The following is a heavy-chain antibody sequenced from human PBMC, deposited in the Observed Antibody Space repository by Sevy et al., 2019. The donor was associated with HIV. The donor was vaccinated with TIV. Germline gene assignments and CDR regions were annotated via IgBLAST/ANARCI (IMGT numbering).Heavy chain of an antibody. CDR3: ATGITGTTRPYFDY. CDR1: GSTFSRYV. V-gene: IGHV1-69*13. J-gene: IGHJ4*02. CDR2: IIPIFGPA. Sequence: ASVKGSCKASGSTFSRYVISWVRQAPGQGLEWMGGIIPIFGPANYAQKFQGRVAITADESTSTAYMELTSLRSEDTAVYYCATGITGTTRPYFDYWGQGALVTVSS. D-gene: IGHD1-7*01.